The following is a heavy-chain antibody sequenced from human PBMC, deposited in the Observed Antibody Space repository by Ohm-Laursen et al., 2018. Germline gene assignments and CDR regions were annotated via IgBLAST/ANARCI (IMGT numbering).Heavy chain of an antibody. J-gene: IGHJ6*02. D-gene: IGHD3-22*01. CDR3: AKTNYYDSKHAMDV. CDR1: GFTFSSYA. CDR2: ISGSGGST. Sequence: GSLRLSCAASGFTFSSYAMSWVRQAPGKGLEWVSAISGSGGSTYYADSVKGRFTISRDNSNNTLYLQMNSLRAEDTAVYYCAKTNYYDSKHAMDVWGQGSTVTVSS. V-gene: IGHV3-23*01.